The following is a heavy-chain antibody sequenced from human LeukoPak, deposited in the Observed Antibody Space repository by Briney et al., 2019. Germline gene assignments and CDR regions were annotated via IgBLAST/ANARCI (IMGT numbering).Heavy chain of an antibody. V-gene: IGHV3-23*01. CDR3: AKDSRIAVAGTPVSWGMDV. CDR1: GFTFSSYA. CDR2: ISGSGDGT. Sequence: GGSLRLSCAASGFTFSSYAMSWVRQAPGKGLEWVSAISGSGDGTYYADSVKGRFTISRGNSKNTLYLQINSLRAEDTAVYYCAKDSRIAVAGTPVSWGMDVWGQGTTVTVSS. J-gene: IGHJ6*02. D-gene: IGHD6-19*01.